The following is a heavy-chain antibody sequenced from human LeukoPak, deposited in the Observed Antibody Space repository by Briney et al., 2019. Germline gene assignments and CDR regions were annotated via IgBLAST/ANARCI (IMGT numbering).Heavy chain of an antibody. CDR3: ARMVSPFNWYFDL. CDR1: GGSISSGGYS. J-gene: IGHJ2*01. V-gene: IGHV4-30-2*01. D-gene: IGHD2-8*01. CDR2: IYHTGST. Sequence: SQTLSLTCAVSGGSISSGGYSWSWIRQPPGKGLEWIGYIYHTGSTYYNPSLESRLTLTVDRSKNQFSLRLGSVTAADTAVYYCARMVSPFNWYFDLWGRGTLVTVSS.